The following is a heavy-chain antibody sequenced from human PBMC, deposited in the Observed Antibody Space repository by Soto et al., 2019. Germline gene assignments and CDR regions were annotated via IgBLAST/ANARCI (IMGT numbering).Heavy chain of an antibody. CDR3: AKDLRPDGVWDFDS. D-gene: IGHD4-17*01. CDR1: GFTSSSYS. J-gene: IGHJ4*02. CDR2: ILQDGTT. V-gene: IGHV3-23*01. Sequence: EVQLLESGGGWVQPGGALRLSCAASGFTSSSYSMAWVRQAPGWGPEWVSGILQDGTTYYADSVKGRFTIARDNSRNSVYLQMITLRGEDTAVYYCAKDLRPDGVWDFDSWGQGTLVTVSS.